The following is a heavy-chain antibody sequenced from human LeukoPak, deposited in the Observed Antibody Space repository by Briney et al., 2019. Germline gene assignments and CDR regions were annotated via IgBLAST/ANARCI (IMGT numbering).Heavy chain of an antibody. CDR1: GFTFDDYA. J-gene: IGHJ5*02. CDR2: ISWNSGSI. Sequence: GGSLRLSCAASGFTFDDYAMHWVRQVPGKGLEWVSGISWNSGSIGYADSVKGRFTISRDNAKNSLYLQMNSLRAEDTALYYCAKDFRRAMGNWFDPWGQGTLVTVSS. V-gene: IGHV3-9*01. CDR3: AKDFRRAMGNWFDP. D-gene: IGHD2-8*01.